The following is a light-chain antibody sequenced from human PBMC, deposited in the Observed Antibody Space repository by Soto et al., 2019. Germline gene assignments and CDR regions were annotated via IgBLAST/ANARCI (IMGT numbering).Light chain of an antibody. CDR3: QSYESSSWV. CDR2: EDN. V-gene: IGLV6-57*04. Sequence: NFMLTQPHSVSESPGKTVTISCTRGSGSIASNYVQWYQQRPGSAPTTVIYEDNQRPSGVPDRFSGSIDSSSNSASLTISGLKTEDEADYYCQSYESSSWVFGGGTKLTVL. CDR1: SGSIASNY. J-gene: IGLJ3*02.